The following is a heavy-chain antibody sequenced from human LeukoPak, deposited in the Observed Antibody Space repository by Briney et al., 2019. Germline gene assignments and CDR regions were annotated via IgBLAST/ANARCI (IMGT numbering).Heavy chain of an antibody. J-gene: IGHJ3*02. Sequence: SGGSLRLSCAASGFTFNRYNMNWVRRAPGKGLEWVSSISTSSSYTYYADSVRGRFTISRDNAKNSLYLQMNSLRAEDTAVCYCARDLFPTYYYDSSGSNAFDIWGQGTMVTVSS. CDR3: ARDLFPTYYYDSSGSNAFDI. CDR1: GFTFNRYN. V-gene: IGHV3-21*01. D-gene: IGHD3-22*01. CDR2: ISTSSSYT.